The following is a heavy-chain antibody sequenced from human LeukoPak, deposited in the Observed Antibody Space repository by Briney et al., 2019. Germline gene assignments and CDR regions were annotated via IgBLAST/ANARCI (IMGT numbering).Heavy chain of an antibody. D-gene: IGHD4-11*01. CDR3: AREAYSPYYYYYYMDV. J-gene: IGHJ6*03. V-gene: IGHV1-2*04. Sequence: ASVKVSCKASGYSFTSYYMHWVRQAPGQGLEWMGWINPNSGGTNYAQKFQGWVTMTRDTSISTAHMELSRLRSDDTAVYYCAREAYSPYYYYYYMDVWGKGTTVTVSS. CDR1: GYSFTSYY. CDR2: INPNSGGT.